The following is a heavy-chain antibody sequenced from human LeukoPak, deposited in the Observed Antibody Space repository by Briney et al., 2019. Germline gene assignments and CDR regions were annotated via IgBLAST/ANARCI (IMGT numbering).Heavy chain of an antibody. Sequence: ASVKVSCKASGGTFSSYAISWVRQAPGQGLEWMGRIIPIFGTANYAQKFQGRVTITMDESTSTAYMELSSLRSEDTAVYYCARGNRLVIGSEEIDIWGQGTMVTVSS. CDR2: IIPIFGTA. CDR3: ARGNRLVIGSEEIDI. J-gene: IGHJ3*02. V-gene: IGHV1-69*05. D-gene: IGHD3-10*01. CDR1: GGTFSSYA.